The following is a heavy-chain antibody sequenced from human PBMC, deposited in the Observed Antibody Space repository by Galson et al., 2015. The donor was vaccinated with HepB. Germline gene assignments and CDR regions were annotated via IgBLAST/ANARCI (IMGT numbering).Heavy chain of an antibody. CDR1: GYTFTGYY. CDR2: INPNSGGT. CDR3: AREGSPGIAAVYFDY. V-gene: IGHV1-2*06. D-gene: IGHD6-13*01. J-gene: IGHJ4*02. Sequence: SVKVSCKASGYTFTGYYMHWVRRAPGQGLEWMGRINPNSGGTNYAQKFQGRVTMTRDTSISTAYMELSRLRSDDTAVYYCAREGSPGIAAVYFDYWGQGTLVTVSS.